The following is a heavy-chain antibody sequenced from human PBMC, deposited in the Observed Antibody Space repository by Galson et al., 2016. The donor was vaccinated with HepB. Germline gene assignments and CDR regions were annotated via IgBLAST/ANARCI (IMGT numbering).Heavy chain of an antibody. CDR1: GFALSSSA. J-gene: IGHJ6*04. CDR2: ITETASVA. V-gene: IGHV3-23*01. Sequence: SLRLSCASSGFALSSSAMTWVRQAPGRGLEWDSAITETASVAYYADYVRGRSTLSRDNSKNTVYLQMNYLRADDTALYYCGRDYPTMTDRYPYHVDVWGKGTAVTVSS. D-gene: IGHD4-17*01. CDR3: GRDYPTMTDRYPYHVDV.